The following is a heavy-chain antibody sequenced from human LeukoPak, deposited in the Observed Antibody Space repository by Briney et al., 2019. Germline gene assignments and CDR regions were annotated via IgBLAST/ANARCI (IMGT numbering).Heavy chain of an antibody. D-gene: IGHD4-11*01. V-gene: IGHV4-38-2*01. CDR3: ANVNTVTTAYFDY. J-gene: IGHJ4*02. Sequence: SETLFLTCAVSSSSFSTSYRWGWIRQPPGKGLEWIGTFYHPGNTYYNPSLKSRVTISVDPSKNQFSLNLTSVTAADTAVYYCANVNTVTTAYFDYWGQGTLVTVSS. CDR1: SSSFSTSYR. CDR2: FYHPGNT.